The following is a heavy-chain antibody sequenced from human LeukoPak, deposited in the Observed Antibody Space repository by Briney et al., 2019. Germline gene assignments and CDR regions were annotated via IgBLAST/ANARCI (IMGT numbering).Heavy chain of an antibody. J-gene: IGHJ4*02. CDR2: IKSKTDGGTT. CDR3: TTDPPLDDSSPNPSSDS. V-gene: IGHV3-15*01. D-gene: IGHD3-22*01. Sequence: GGSLRLSCAASGFTFSNAWMSWVRQAPGKGLEWVGRIKSKTDGGTTDYAAPVKGRFTISRDDSKNTLYLQMNSLKTEDTAVYYCTTDPPLDDSSPNPSSDSWGQGTLVTVSS. CDR1: GFTFSNAW.